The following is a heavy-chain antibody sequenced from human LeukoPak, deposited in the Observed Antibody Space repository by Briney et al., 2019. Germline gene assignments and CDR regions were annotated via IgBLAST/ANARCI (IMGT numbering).Heavy chain of an antibody. CDR3: ASGSGWYFL. CDR2: IYYSGST. V-gene: IGHV4-59*08. Sequence: SETLSLTCTVSGGSISRYYWSWIRQPPGKGLEWIGYIYYSGSTNYNPSLKSRVTISIDTSKTQVSLRLSSVTAADTAVYYCASGSGWYFLWGQGTMVTVSS. CDR1: GGSISRYY. D-gene: IGHD6-19*01. J-gene: IGHJ3*01.